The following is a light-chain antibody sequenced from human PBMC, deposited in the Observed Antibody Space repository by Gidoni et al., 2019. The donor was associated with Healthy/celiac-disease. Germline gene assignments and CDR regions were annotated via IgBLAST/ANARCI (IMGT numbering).Light chain of an antibody. CDR2: EVI. CDR1: SSDVGASNY. Sequence: QSALTQPPSASGSPGQSVTISCTGTSSDVGASNYISWYQQHPGKAPKLMIYEVIKRPSGVPDRFSGSKSGNTASLTVSGLQAEDEADYFCSSYAGRNNLVFGGGTKLTVL. V-gene: IGLV2-8*01. CDR3: SSYAGRNNLV. J-gene: IGLJ3*02.